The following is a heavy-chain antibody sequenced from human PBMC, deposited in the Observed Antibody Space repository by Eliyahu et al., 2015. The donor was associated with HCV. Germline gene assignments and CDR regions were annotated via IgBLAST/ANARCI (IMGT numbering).Heavy chain of an antibody. V-gene: IGHV3-15*07. CDR2: IKSKTDGGTT. J-gene: IGHJ4*02. D-gene: IGHD3-3*01. CDR1: GFTFSNAX. CDR3: TTDSNYATIFGVVIWGETQNFDY. Sequence: EVQLVESGGGLVKPGGSLRLSCAASGFTFSNAXXNWVRQAPGKGLEWVGRIKSKTDGGTTDYAAPVKGRFTISRDDSKNTLYLQMNSLKTEDTAVYYCTTDSNYATIFGVVIWGETQNFDYWGQGTLVTVSS.